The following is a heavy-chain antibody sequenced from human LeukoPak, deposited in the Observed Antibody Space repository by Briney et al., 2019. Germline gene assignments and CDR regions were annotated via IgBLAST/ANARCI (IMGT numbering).Heavy chain of an antibody. D-gene: IGHD3-22*01. V-gene: IGHV3-48*03. CDR3: VGVISGYYSLHFDY. Sequence: GGSLRLSCAASGFTFSSYEMNWVRQAPGKGLEWVAYISNSGSTIYYADSVKGRFTISRDNAKNSLYLQMNSLRAEDTAVYYCVGVISGYYSLHFDYWGQGTLVTVSS. CDR1: GFTFSSYE. J-gene: IGHJ4*02. CDR2: ISNSGSTI.